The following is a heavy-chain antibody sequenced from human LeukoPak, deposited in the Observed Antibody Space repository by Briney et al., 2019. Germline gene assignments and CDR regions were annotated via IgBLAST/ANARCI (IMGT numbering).Heavy chain of an antibody. J-gene: IGHJ4*02. Sequence: PSETLSLTCTVSGGSISSYYWSWIRQPPGKGLEWIGYTYHSGSINYNPSLKSRVTISVDTSKNQFSLKLSSVTAADTAVYYCARFSGSTAYYFDYWGQGTLVTVSS. CDR2: TYHSGSI. D-gene: IGHD3-10*01. CDR3: ARFSGSTAYYFDY. V-gene: IGHV4-59*01. CDR1: GGSISSYY.